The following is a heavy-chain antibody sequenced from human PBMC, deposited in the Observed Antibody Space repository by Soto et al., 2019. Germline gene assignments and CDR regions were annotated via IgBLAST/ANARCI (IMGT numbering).Heavy chain of an antibody. V-gene: IGHV1-69*02. D-gene: IGHD1-1*01. CDR1: GGTFSSYT. Sequence: QVQLVQSGAEVKKPGSSVKVSCKASGGTFSSYTISWVRQAPGQGLEWMGRIIPILGIANYAQKFQGRVTITADKATSPAYMGLSSLRSEDTAVYYCARARKGTYYYYYGMDVWGQGTTVTVSS. CDR2: IIPILGIA. CDR3: ARARKGTYYYYYGMDV. J-gene: IGHJ6*02.